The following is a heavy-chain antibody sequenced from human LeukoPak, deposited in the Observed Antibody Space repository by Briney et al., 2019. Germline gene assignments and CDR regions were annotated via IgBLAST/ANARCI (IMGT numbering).Heavy chain of an antibody. J-gene: IGHJ6*03. CDR2: IYSGGST. D-gene: IGHD3-10*01. Sequence: GGSLRLSCAASGFTVSSNYMSWVRQAPGKGLEWVSVIYSGGSTYYADSVKGRFTISRDNSKNTLYLQMNSLRAEDTAVYYCAKDPRAPELLMYYMDVWGKGTTVTVSS. CDR1: GFTVSSNY. V-gene: IGHV3-53*05. CDR3: AKDPRAPELLMYYMDV.